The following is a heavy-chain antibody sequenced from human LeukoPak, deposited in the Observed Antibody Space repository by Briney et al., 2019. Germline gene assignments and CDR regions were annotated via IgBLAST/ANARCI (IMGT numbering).Heavy chain of an antibody. CDR3: ARGGIDYGDYFDY. CDR1: GGTFSSYA. J-gene: IGHJ4*02. V-gene: IGHV1-69*05. CDR2: IIPIFGTA. D-gene: IGHD4-17*01. Sequence: ASVKVSCKASGGTFSSYAIGWVRQAPGQGLEWMGRIIPIFGTANYAQKFQGRVTITTDESTSTAYMELSSLRSEDTAVYYCARGGIDYGDYFDYWGQGTLVTVSS.